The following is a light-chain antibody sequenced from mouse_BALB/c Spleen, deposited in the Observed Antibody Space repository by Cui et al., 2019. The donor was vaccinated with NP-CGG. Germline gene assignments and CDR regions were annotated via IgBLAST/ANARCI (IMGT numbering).Light chain of an antibody. CDR3: SLWYSNHWV. J-gene: IGLJ1*01. CDR2: GTN. Sequence: QAVVTQESALTTSPGETVTLTCGSSTGAVTTSNYANWVQEKPDHLFTGLIGGTNNRAPGVPARFSGSLIGDKAALTITGAQTEDEAMYFCSLWYSNHWVFGGGTKLTVL. V-gene: IGLV1*01. CDR1: TGAVTTSNY.